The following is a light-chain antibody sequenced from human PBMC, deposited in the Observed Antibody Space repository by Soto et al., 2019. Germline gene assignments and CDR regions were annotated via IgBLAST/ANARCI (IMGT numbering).Light chain of an antibody. V-gene: IGLV2-14*01. J-gene: IGLJ1*01. CDR2: LVS. CDR1: TSDIGDYNY. CDR3: TSWGI. Sequence: QSALTQPASVSGSRGQSITMSCTGTTSDIGDYNYVSWYQHLPDKVPKLIISLVSNRPSGVSNRFSGSKSGNTASLTISRLQAEDEGDYYCTSWGIFGPGTKVTVL.